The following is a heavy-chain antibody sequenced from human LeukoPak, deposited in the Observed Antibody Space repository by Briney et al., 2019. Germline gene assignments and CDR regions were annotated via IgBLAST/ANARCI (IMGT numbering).Heavy chain of an antibody. D-gene: IGHD5-12*01. CDR3: AAFIVATSNFVDY. Sequence: GTSVKVSCXASGFTFTSSAMQWVRQARGQRLGWIGWIVVGSGNTNYAQKFQERVTITRDMSTSTAYMELSSLRSEDTAVYYCAAFIVATSNFVDYWGQGTLVTVSS. J-gene: IGHJ4*02. V-gene: IGHV1-58*02. CDR2: IVVGSGNT. CDR1: GFTFTSSA.